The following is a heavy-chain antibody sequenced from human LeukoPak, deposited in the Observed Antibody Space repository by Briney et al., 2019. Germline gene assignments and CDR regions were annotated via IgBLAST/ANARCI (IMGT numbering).Heavy chain of an antibody. CDR2: IKQDGSEK. CDR3: ARDRDWTFDY. CDR1: GFTFSSYS. V-gene: IGHV3-7*03. D-gene: IGHD2-21*02. J-gene: IGHJ4*02. Sequence: GGSLRLSCAASGFTFSSYSINWVRQAPGKGLEWVANIKQDGSEKYYVDSVKGRFTISRDNAKNSLYLQMNSLRAEDTAVHYCARDRDWTFDYWGQGALVTVSS.